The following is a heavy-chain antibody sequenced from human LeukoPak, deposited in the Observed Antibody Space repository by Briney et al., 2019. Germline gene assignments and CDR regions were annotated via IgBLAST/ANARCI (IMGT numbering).Heavy chain of an antibody. J-gene: IGHJ4*02. CDR1: GFTFSDYY. Sequence: PGGSLRLSCAASGFTFSDYYVSWIRQAPGKGLEWVSYVTGSGDIASYADSVRGRFTISRDNAKNQLYLQMNSLGVEDTALYYCARDYCSGASCLRIQTLDSWGQGTLVTVSS. D-gene: IGHD2-15*01. CDR3: ARDYCSGASCLRIQTLDS. V-gene: IGHV3-11*04. CDR2: VTGSGDIA.